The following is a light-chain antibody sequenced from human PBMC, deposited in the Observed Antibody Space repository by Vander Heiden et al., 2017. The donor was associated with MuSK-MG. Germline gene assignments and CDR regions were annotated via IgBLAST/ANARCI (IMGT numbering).Light chain of an antibody. J-gene: IGKJ3*01. Sequence: EIVLTQSPGTLSLSPGERATLPCRASPSISSSYLAWFQQKPGQTPRLLISGASSRATGIPDRFSDSGSGTDFTLTISRLEPEDFAVYYCQHEGSPPFTFGHGTKVDIK. CDR1: PSISSSY. V-gene: IGKV3-20*01. CDR2: GAS. CDR3: QHEGSPPFT.